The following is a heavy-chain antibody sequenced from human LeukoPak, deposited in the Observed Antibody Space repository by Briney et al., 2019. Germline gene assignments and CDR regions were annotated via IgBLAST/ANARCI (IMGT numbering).Heavy chain of an antibody. CDR3: ARQKVATGYYFDY. CDR2: INHSGST. Sequence: SETLSLTCAVYGGSFSGYYWSWIRQPPGKGLEWIGEINHSGSTNYNPSLKSRVTISVDTSKNQFSLKLSSVTAADTAVYYCARQKVATGYYFDYWGQGTLVTVSS. J-gene: IGHJ4*02. D-gene: IGHD5-12*01. V-gene: IGHV4-34*01. CDR1: GGSFSGYY.